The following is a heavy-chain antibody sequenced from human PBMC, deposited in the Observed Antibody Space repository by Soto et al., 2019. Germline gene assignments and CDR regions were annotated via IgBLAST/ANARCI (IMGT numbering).Heavy chain of an antibody. CDR1: GYTLTELS. CDR3: ATDLPRVLEWFAQARVYLDV. V-gene: IGHV1-24*01. D-gene: IGHD3-3*01. J-gene: IGHJ6*03. Sequence: ASVKVSCKVSGYTLTELSMHWVRQAPGKGLEWMGGFDPEDGETIYAQKFQGRVTMTEDTSTDTAYMELSSLRSEDTAVYYCATDLPRVLEWFAQARVYLDVWGKGTTVTVSS. CDR2: FDPEDGET.